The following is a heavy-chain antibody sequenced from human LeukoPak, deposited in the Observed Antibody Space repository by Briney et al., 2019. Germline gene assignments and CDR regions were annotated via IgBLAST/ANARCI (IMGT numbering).Heavy chain of an antibody. CDR1: GYTFTSYA. Sequence: ASVKVSCKASGYTFTSYAMNWVRQAPGQGLEWMGWINTNTGNPTYAQGFTGRFVFSLDTSVSTAYLQISSLKAEDTAVYYCARDPVLRYFDWFHPDYWGQGTLVTVSS. J-gene: IGHJ4*02. V-gene: IGHV7-4-1*02. CDR2: INTNTGNP. D-gene: IGHD3-9*01. CDR3: ARDPVLRYFDWFHPDY.